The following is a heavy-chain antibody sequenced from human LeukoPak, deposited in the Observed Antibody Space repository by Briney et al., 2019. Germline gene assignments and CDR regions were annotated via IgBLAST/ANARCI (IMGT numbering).Heavy chain of an antibody. CDR3: ARRRAGQQRGYNWFDP. CDR1: GYTFTSYD. V-gene: IGHV1-8*01. Sequence: RASVTVSCKASGYTFTSYDINWVRQAPGQGLEWMGWMNPNSGNTGYAQKFQGRVTMTRNTSISIAYMELSSLRSEDTAVYYCARRRAGQQRGYNWFDPWGQGTLVTVSS. CDR2: MNPNSGNT. D-gene: IGHD6-25*01. J-gene: IGHJ5*02.